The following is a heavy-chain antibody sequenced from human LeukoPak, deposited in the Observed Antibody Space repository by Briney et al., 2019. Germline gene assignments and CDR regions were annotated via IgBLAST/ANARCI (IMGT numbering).Heavy chain of an antibody. D-gene: IGHD5-12*01. CDR1: GYSITNGYY. J-gene: IGHJ4*02. CDR3: ARVAHPSRNGYYLGY. Sequence: SETLSLTCAVSGYSITNGYYWGWIRQPPGKGLEWIGSIYHSGSTSYNPSLKSRVTISADTSKSQFSLKVTSVTAADTALYYCARVAHPSRNGYYLGYWGQGTLVTISS. CDR2: IYHSGST. V-gene: IGHV4-38-2*01.